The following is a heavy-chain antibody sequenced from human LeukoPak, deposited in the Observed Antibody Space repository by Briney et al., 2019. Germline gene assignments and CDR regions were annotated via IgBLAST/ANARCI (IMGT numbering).Heavy chain of an antibody. D-gene: IGHD4-17*01. CDR2: IYFTGSNV. Sequence: GESLKISCQGFVDNFGNYWIGWVRQMPGKGLEWMGIIYFTGSNVKYSPPFQGQVTISADKSISTAYLQWSSLRASDTGIYYCARARDGNYMWDYWGPGTLVTVSS. CDR3: ARARDGNYMWDY. CDR1: VDNFGNYW. V-gene: IGHV5-51*01. J-gene: IGHJ4*02.